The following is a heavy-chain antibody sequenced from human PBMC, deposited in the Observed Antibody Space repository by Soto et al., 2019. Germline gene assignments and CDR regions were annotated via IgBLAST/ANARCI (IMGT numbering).Heavy chain of an antibody. CDR2: ITPMFGIA. J-gene: IGHJ4*02. Sequence: QVHLVQSGAEVKKPGSSVRVPCKASGGSFSNYAVTWVRQAPGQRLEWMGGITPMFGIANYAQKFQGRVTLTADESTGTAYMELSSLRSDDTATYYCASDRHHSGFEDWGQGTLVTVSS. V-gene: IGHV1-69*01. CDR3: ASDRHHSGFED. CDR1: GGSFSNYA.